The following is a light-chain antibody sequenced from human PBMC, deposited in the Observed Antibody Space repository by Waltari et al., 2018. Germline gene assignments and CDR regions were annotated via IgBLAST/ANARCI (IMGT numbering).Light chain of an antibody. J-gene: IGLJ3*02. Sequence: QSALTQPASVSGSPGQSITISCTGTSSDVGGYNYVSWYQQHPGKAPKLLICEVSNQPSGVPNPFSGSKSGTPASLTTSGLQAEDEADYYCTSFTSSTTWVFGGGTKLTVL. V-gene: IGLV2-14*01. CDR1: SSDVGGYNY. CDR3: TSFTSSTTWV. CDR2: EVS.